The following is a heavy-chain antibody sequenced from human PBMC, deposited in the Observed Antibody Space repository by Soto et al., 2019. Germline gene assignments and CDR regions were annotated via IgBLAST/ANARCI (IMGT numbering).Heavy chain of an antibody. D-gene: IGHD6-6*01. CDR1: GFTFSSYA. CDR2: ISYDGSNK. V-gene: IGHV3-30-3*01. Sequence: PGGSLILSCAASGFTFSSYAMHWVRQAPGKGLEWVAVISYDGSNKYYADSVKGRFTISRDNSKNTLYLQMNSLRAEDTAVYYCARDLSSSFDYWGQGTLVTVS. CDR3: ARDLSSSFDY. J-gene: IGHJ4*02.